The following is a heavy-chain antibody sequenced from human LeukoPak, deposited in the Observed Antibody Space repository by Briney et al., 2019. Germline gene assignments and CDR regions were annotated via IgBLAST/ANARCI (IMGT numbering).Heavy chain of an antibody. Sequence: SETLSLTCIVSGDSTRTYSWGWIRQSPVKGLEWIGCFFYNGTTTYNPSLKSRITVSLDTSRNQFSLKLSSVTAADTAVYFCARHPTGLSAMDVWGKGTTVAVSS. V-gene: IGHV4-59*08. CDR2: FFYNGTT. CDR1: GDSTRTYS. J-gene: IGHJ6*03. D-gene: IGHD1-14*01. CDR3: ARHPTGLSAMDV.